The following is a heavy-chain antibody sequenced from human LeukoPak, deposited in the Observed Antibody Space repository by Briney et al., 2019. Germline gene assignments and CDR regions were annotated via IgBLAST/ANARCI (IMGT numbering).Heavy chain of an antibody. Sequence: SETLSLTCTVSGGSLSSYYWSWIPQPPGKGLGWIGYIYYSGSTNYNPSLQSRVTISVDTSKNQFSLKLSSVTAADTAVYYCARAPLGRDDAFDIGGQGTMVTVSA. V-gene: IGHV4-59*01. D-gene: IGHD3-16*01. J-gene: IGHJ3*02. CDR2: IYYSGST. CDR3: ARAPLGRDDAFDI. CDR1: GGSLSSYY.